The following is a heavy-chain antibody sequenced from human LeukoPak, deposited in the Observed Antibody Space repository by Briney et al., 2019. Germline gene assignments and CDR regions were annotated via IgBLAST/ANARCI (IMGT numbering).Heavy chain of an antibody. CDR1: GFTFSDYY. Sequence: GGSLRLSCVASGFTFSDYYMSWIRQAPGKGLEWVSYISSSGSSIYYADSVKGRFTLSRDNAKNSLYLQMNSLRAEDTAVYYCAKGVCPGKCEAERIFDYWGQGTLVTVSS. D-gene: IGHD1-1*01. V-gene: IGHV3-11*01. J-gene: IGHJ4*02. CDR2: ISSSGSSI. CDR3: AKGVCPGKCEAERIFDY.